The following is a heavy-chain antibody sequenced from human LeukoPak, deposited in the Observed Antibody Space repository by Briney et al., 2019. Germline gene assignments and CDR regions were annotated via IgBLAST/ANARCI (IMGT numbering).Heavy chain of an antibody. V-gene: IGHV3-23*01. CDR2: ISGSGGST. D-gene: IGHD6-19*01. CDR1: GFTFSSYG. J-gene: IGHJ4*02. Sequence: PGGTLRLSCAASGFTFSSYGMSWVRQAPGKGLEWVSAISGSGGSTYYADSVKGRFTISRDNSKNTLYLQMNSLRAEDTAVYYCAKDRMWLALRGSTADYWGQGTLVTVSS. CDR3: AKDRMWLALRGSTADY.